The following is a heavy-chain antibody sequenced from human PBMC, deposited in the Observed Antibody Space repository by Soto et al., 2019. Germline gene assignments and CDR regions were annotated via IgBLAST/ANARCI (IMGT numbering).Heavy chain of an antibody. Sequence: GASVKVSCKVSGYTLTELSMHWVRQAPGKGLEWMRGFDPEDGETIYAQKFQGRVTMTEDTSTDTAYMELSSLRSEGTAVYYCATEAVAGPHYYYYYGMDVWGQGTTVTVSS. D-gene: IGHD6-19*01. V-gene: IGHV1-24*01. CDR3: ATEAVAGPHYYYYYGMDV. CDR2: FDPEDGET. CDR1: GYTLTELS. J-gene: IGHJ6*02.